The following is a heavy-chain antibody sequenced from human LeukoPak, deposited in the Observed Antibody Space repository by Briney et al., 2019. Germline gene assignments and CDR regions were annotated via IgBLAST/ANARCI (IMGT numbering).Heavy chain of an antibody. CDR2: INPSGGST. CDR3: ARTIAAAGIYYYYGMDV. Sequence: ASVKVSCKASGYTFTSYYMHWMRQAPGQGLEWMGIINPSGGSTSYAQKFQGRVTMTRDTSTSTVYMELSSLRSEDTAVYYCARTIAAAGIYYYYGMDVWGQGTTVTVSS. J-gene: IGHJ6*02. CDR1: GYTFTSYY. D-gene: IGHD6-13*01. V-gene: IGHV1-46*01.